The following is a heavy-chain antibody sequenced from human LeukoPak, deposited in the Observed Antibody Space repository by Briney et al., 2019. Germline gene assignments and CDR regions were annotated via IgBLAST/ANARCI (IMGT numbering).Heavy chain of an antibody. V-gene: IGHV4-59*01. CDR1: GGSISSYY. CDR3: ARTRTPGMAPFDY. CDR2: IYYSGST. D-gene: IGHD6-13*01. Sequence: PSETLSLTCTVSGGSISSYYWSWIRQPPGKGLEWIGYIYYSGSTNYNPSLKSRVTISVDTSKNQFSLKLSSVTAADTAVYYCARTRTPGMAPFDYWGQGTLVTVSS. J-gene: IGHJ4*02.